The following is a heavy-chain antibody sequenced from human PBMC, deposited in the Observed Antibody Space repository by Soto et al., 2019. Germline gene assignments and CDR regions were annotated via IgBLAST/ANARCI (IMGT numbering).Heavy chain of an antibody. J-gene: IGHJ3*02. D-gene: IGHD2-21*02. CDR1: GGSLSSYY. Sequence: SETLSLTCTASGGSLSSYYWSWIRQPAGKGLEWIGRIYTSGSTNYNPSLKSRVTMSVDTSKNQFSLKLSSVTAADTAVYYCASFGDYDAFEIWGQGTMVTVSS. CDR3: ASFGDYDAFEI. CDR2: IYTSGST. V-gene: IGHV4-4*07.